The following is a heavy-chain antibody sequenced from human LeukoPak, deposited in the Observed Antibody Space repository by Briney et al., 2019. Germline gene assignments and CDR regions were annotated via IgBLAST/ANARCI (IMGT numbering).Heavy chain of an antibody. V-gene: IGHV3-23*01. CDR3: AKLEGSWTDH. J-gene: IGHJ4*02. CDR1: GFAFANQG. Sequence: PGGSLRLSCEASGFAFANQGMIWVRQVQGKGLDWVSAIGGSGATTYYADSVKGRFTISRDNSKNTMYLRMNSPRADDTAVYYCAKLEGSWTDHWGQGILVNVFS. D-gene: IGHD3/OR15-3a*01. CDR2: IGGSGATT.